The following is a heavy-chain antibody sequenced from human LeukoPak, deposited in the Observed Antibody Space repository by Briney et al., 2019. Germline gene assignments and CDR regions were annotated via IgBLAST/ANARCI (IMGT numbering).Heavy chain of an antibody. Sequence: GGSLRLSCVASGFTVSSYTMNWVRQAPGKGLEWVSSISGSGNYIYYAESLKGRFTVSRDNAKKSLYLQMNSLRADDTAMFFCARAAPKRGYTFGFDFWGQGTLVTVSS. D-gene: IGHD5-18*01. CDR2: ISGSGNYI. J-gene: IGHJ5*01. CDR1: GFTVSSYT. V-gene: IGHV3-21*01. CDR3: ARAAPKRGYTFGFDF.